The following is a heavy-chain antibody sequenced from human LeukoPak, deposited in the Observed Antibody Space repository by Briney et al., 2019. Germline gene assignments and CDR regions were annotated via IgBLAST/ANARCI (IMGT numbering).Heavy chain of an antibody. CDR2: IYHSGST. Sequence: PSETLSLTCTVSGGSISSYYWSWIRQPPGKGLEWIGSIYHSGSTYYNPSLKSRVTISVDTSKNQFSLKLSSVTAADTAVYYCARGPVIGSYDSSGYYYFDYWGQGTLVTVSS. D-gene: IGHD3-22*01. J-gene: IGHJ4*02. CDR3: ARGPVIGSYDSSGYYYFDY. V-gene: IGHV4-59*12. CDR1: GGSISSYY.